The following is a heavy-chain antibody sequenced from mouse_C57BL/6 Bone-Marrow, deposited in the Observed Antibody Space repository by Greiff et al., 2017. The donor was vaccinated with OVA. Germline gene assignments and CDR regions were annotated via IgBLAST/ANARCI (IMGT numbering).Heavy chain of an antibody. Sequence: EVQRVASGGGLVQPKGSLKLSCAASGFSFNTYAMNWVRQAPGKGLEWVARIRSKSNNYATYYADSVKDRFTISRDDSESMLYLQMNNLKTEDTAMYYCVRPYDYDHYYAMDYWGQGTSVTVSS. V-gene: IGHV10-1*01. CDR3: VRPYDYDHYYAMDY. J-gene: IGHJ4*01. CDR2: IRSKSNNYAT. CDR1: GFSFNTYA. D-gene: IGHD2-4*01.